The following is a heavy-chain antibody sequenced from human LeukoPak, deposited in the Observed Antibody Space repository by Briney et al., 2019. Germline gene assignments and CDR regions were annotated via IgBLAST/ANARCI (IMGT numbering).Heavy chain of an antibody. V-gene: IGHV3-23*01. Sequence: GGSLRLSCAASGFTFGNYALNWVRQAPGKGLEWVSLIAGSDDDTYYADSVKGRLTISRDNSKNTLYLQMNSLRAEDTAVYYRAKSGGSSYGTEYFQHWGQGTLVTVSS. J-gene: IGHJ1*01. CDR3: AKSGGSSYGTEYFQH. CDR1: GFTFGNYA. D-gene: IGHD3-10*01. CDR2: IAGSDDDT.